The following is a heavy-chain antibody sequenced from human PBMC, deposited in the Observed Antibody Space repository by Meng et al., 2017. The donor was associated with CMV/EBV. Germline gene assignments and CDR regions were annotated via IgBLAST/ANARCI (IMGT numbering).Heavy chain of an antibody. J-gene: IGHJ4*02. CDR1: GYRFSDHY. D-gene: IGHD1-1*01. CDR3: VRDHNWGPDY. Sequence: GQLVQPGVGGRSPGASVKVSCQTSGYRFSDHYRHWVRQAPGKGLEWMGWIYPNSGGTPYAQKFQDRVTMTRDTSISTVYMELSRLTSDDTAVYYCVRDHNWGPDYWGQGTLVTVSS. CDR2: IYPNSGGT. V-gene: IGHV1-2*02.